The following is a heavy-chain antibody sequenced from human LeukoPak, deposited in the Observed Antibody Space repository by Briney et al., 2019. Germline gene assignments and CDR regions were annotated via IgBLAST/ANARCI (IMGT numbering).Heavy chain of an antibody. CDR3: ARVPQWEMMYNYFDP. V-gene: IGHV1-69*05. CDR1: GGTFSNYV. Sequence: ASVKVSRKASGGTFSNYVINWVRQAPGQGLEWMGGRIPIFDTTNYAQKFQGRVIFTTDESSNTAYMELASLRSEDTAVYYCARVPQWEMMYNYFDPWGQGTLVTVSS. J-gene: IGHJ5*02. CDR2: RIPIFDTT. D-gene: IGHD5-24*01.